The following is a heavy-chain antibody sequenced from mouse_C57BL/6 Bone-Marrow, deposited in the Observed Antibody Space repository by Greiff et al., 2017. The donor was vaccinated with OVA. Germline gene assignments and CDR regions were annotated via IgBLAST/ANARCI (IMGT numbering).Heavy chain of an antibody. CDR2: INPSNGGT. J-gene: IGHJ4*01. D-gene: IGHD2-3*01. CDR1: GYTFTSYW. V-gene: IGHV1-53*01. CDR3: AKFYDGYYDYYAMDY. Sequence: VQLQQPGTELVKPGASVKLSCKASGYTFTSYWMHWVKQRPGQGLEWIGNINPSNGGTNYNEKFKRKATLTVDKSSSTAYMQLSILTSEDSAVYYCAKFYDGYYDYYAMDYWGQGTSVTVSS.